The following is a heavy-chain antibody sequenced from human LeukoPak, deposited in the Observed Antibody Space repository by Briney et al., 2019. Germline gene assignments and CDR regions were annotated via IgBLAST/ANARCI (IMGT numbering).Heavy chain of an antibody. CDR2: VYYIGTT. CDR3: ARNTSSSPWFDP. V-gene: IGHV4-61*03. J-gene: IGHJ5*02. D-gene: IGHD6-6*01. Sequence: PSETLSLTCTVSGGSVSSPDSYWSWIRQSPGKGLEWIGNVYYIGTTTYNSSLNTRVTISVDKSKNHFSLILTSVTAADTAVYFCARNTSSSPWFDPWGQGTLVTVCS. CDR1: GGSVSSPDSY.